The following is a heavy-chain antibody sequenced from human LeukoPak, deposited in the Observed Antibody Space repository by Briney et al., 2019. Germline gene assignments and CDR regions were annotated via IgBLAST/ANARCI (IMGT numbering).Heavy chain of an antibody. J-gene: IGHJ6*03. V-gene: IGHV3-33*01. CDR3: ARSYSSTPQYYYYYYMDV. D-gene: IGHD6-13*01. CDR2: IWYDGSNK. Sequence: PGGSLRLSCAASGFTFSSYGMHWVRQAPGKGLEWVAVIWYDGSNKYYADSVKGRFTISRDNSKNTLYLQMNSLRAEDTAVYYCARSYSSTPQYYYYYYMDVWGKGTTVTVSS. CDR1: GFTFSSYG.